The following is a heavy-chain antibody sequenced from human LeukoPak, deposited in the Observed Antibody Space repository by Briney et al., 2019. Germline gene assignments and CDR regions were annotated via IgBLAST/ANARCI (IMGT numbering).Heavy chain of an antibody. D-gene: IGHD3-9*01. V-gene: IGHV3-15*01. J-gene: IGHJ5*01. CDR1: GFTFNDAW. CDR2: IKRKADGGTT. Sequence: KSGGSLRLSCAASGFTFNDAWMNWVRQAPGKGLEWIGHIKRKADGGTTDYSAPVTGRFTISTDDSKNTLYLQMSSLKTEDTAIYYCTIADYDILNAYYWFDSWGQGTLVAVSS. CDR3: TIADYDILNAYYWFDS.